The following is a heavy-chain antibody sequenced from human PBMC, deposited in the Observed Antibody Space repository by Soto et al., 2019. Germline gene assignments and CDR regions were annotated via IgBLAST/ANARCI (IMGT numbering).Heavy chain of an antibody. D-gene: IGHD6-13*01. Sequence: QITLKESGPTLVKPTQTLTLTCTFSGFSLSTREVGVCWIRQPPGKALEWLALLYWDDDKRYNPSLKSRRPITHDTSKNQVVLTLTNMDPVDTATYYWVHRAGMGGNSWLPGHWGQGTLVTVSS. V-gene: IGHV2-5*02. J-gene: IGHJ4*02. CDR2: LYWDDDK. CDR3: VHRAGMGGNSWLPGH. CDR1: GFSLSTREVG.